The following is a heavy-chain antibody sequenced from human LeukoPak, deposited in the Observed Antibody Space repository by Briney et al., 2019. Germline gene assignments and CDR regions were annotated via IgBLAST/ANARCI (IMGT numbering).Heavy chain of an antibody. J-gene: IGHJ5*02. CDR3: ARVPRRGDRFDP. V-gene: IGHV1-8*01. CDR1: GYTFTSYD. Sequence: ASVKVACKASGYTFTSYDINWVRQATGQGLEWMGWMNPNSGNTGFAQKFQGRVTMTRDTSISTAYMELSSLRSEDTAVYYCARVPRRGDRFDPWGQGTLVTVSS. CDR2: MNPNSGNT. D-gene: IGHD3-10*01.